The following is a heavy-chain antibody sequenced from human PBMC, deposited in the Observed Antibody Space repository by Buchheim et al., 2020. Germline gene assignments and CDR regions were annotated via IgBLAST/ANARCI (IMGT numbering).Heavy chain of an antibody. CDR3: ARNGGLGGMDV. CDR1: GDSISSTDW. Sequence: QVQLQESGPGLVKPAGTLSLTCGVSGDSISSTDWWNWVRQPPGKGLEWIGEINHSGTTNYSPSLKSRVHISVDKSKKQFTPNLSSVTAADTAVYYCARNGGLGGMDVWGRGTT. V-gene: IGHV4-4*02. CDR2: INHSGTT. J-gene: IGHJ6*02. D-gene: IGHD3-16*01.